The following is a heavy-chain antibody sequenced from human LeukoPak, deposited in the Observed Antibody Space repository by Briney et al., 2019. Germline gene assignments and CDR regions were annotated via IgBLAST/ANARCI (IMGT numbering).Heavy chain of an antibody. J-gene: IGHJ4*02. CDR3: AREPTYSSSWYTTCDF. V-gene: IGHV3-48*01. D-gene: IGHD6-13*01. Sequence: GGSLRLSCAASGFTFSNYGMKWVRQAPGKGPEWVSYISSSGNTHHADSVKGRFTISRDNAKNSLYLQMNSLRAEDTAVYYCAREPTYSSSWYTTCDFWGQGTLVTVSS. CDR1: GFTFSNYG. CDR2: ISSSGNT.